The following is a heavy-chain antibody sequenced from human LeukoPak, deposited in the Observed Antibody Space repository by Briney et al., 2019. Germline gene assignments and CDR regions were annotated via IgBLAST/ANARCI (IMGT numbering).Heavy chain of an antibody. CDR1: GGSFSGYY. D-gene: IGHD6-19*01. CDR2: INHSGST. Sequence: KPSETLSLTCAVYGGSFSGYYWSWIRQPPGKGLEWIGEINHSGSTNYSPSLKSRVTISVDTSKNQFSLKLSSVTAADTAVYYCARETDSNGWYVDYWGQGTLVTVSS. V-gene: IGHV4-34*01. J-gene: IGHJ4*02. CDR3: ARETDSNGWYVDY.